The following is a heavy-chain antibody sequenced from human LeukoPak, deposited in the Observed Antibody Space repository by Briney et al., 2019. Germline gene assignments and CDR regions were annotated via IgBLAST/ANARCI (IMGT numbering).Heavy chain of an antibody. V-gene: IGHV3-11*01. D-gene: IGHD6-19*01. J-gene: IGHJ4*02. Sequence: AAGTLSLSCAAYGFTFSDYYMSWIRQAPGKGLEWVSYISSSGSTIYYADPVKGRFTISRDNAKNSLYLQMDSLRAEDTAVYYCARKQWLDYWGQGTLVTVSS. CDR1: GFTFSDYY. CDR3: ARKQWLDY. CDR2: ISSSGSTI.